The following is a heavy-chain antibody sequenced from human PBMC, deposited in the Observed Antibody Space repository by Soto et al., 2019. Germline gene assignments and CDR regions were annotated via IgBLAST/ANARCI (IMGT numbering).Heavy chain of an antibody. D-gene: IGHD3-10*01. CDR1: GFTFSSYS. CDR3: ASRTMVRGDGY. V-gene: IGHV3-21*01. CDR2: ISSSSSYI. J-gene: IGHJ4*02. Sequence: EVQLVESGGSLVKPGGSLRLSCAASGFTFSSYSMNWVRQAPGKGLEWVSSISSSSSYIYYADSVKGRFTISRDNAKNSLYLQMNSLRAEDTAVYYCASRTMVRGDGYWGQGTLVTVSS.